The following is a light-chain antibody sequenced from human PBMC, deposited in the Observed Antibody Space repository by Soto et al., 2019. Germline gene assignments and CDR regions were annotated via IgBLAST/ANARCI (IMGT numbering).Light chain of an antibody. CDR3: SSYVGTSSLV. CDR2: AVS. J-gene: IGLJ1*01. CDR1: SSDIGGYNY. V-gene: IGLV2-8*01. Sequence: QSALTQPPPASGSPGQSVTISCTGTSSDIGGYNYVSWCHQLPGKAPKLLIFAVSERPSGVPDRFSGSKSGNTAFLIVSGLQADDEGVYYCSSYVGTSSLVFGTGTKLTVL.